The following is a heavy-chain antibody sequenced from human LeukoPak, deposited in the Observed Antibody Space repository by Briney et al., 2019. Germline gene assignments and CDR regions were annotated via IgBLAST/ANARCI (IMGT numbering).Heavy chain of an antibody. V-gene: IGHV1-46*01. CDR1: GHIFTSYY. CDR3: VREEEGGTFDY. CDR2: IYPSAGYA. D-gene: IGHD3-16*01. Sequence: ASVKVSCKASGHIFTSYYIHWVRQAPGQGLEWMGIIYPSAGYANYAQTFQGRVTMAMDTSTSTVDMELSSLRSEDTAVYYCVREEEGGTFDYWGQGTLVTVSS. J-gene: IGHJ4*02.